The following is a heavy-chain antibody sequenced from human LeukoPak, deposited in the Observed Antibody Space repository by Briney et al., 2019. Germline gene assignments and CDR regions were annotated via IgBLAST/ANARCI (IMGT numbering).Heavy chain of an antibody. CDR1: GFTFSGSA. Sequence: GGSLRLSCAASGFTFSGSAMHWVRQASGKGLEWVGRIGSKANSYATAYAASVKGRFTISRDDSKNTAYLQMNSLKTEDTAVYYCTIIHYYDSSGYYFVGYWGQGTLVTVSS. CDR2: IGSKANSYAT. J-gene: IGHJ4*02. V-gene: IGHV3-73*01. D-gene: IGHD3-22*01. CDR3: TIIHYYDSSGYYFVGY.